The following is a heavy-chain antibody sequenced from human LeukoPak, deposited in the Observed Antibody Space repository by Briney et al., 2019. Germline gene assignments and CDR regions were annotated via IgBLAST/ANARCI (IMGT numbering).Heavy chain of an antibody. J-gene: IGHJ3*02. D-gene: IGHD2-2*01. CDR2: ISAYNGNT. Sequence: ASVKVSCKASGYTFTSYGISWVRQAPGQGLEWMGWISAYNGNTNYAQKLQGRVTMTTDTSTSTAYMELRSLRSDDTAVYYCARAGGDIVVVPAADDAFDIWGQGTMVTVSS. CDR1: GYTFTSYG. V-gene: IGHV1-18*01. CDR3: ARAGGDIVVVPAADDAFDI.